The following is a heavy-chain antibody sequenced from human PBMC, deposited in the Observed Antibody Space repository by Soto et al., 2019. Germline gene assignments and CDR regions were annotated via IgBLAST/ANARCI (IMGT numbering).Heavy chain of an antibody. CDR1: GFPFSSYS. V-gene: IGHV3-48*02. Sequence: DVQVVESGGGLVQPGGSLRLSCAASGFPFSSYSMNWVRQAQGKGLEWISYITNGGTTIYYADSVKGRFTISRDNAKNSLYLHMNSLRDDDTAVYYCATPVVRFLEWTTDYWGQGTLVTVSS. J-gene: IGHJ4*02. CDR3: ATPVVRFLEWTTDY. D-gene: IGHD3-3*01. CDR2: ITNGGTTI.